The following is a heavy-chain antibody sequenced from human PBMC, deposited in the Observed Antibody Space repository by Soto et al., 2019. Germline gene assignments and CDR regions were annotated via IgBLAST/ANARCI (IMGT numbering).Heavy chain of an antibody. CDR2: IKQDGSEK. CDR3: ARDLRYSSGRLYYYYGMDV. Sequence: GGSLRLSCAASGFTFSSYWMSWVRQAPGKGLEWVANIKQDGSEKYYVDSVKGRFTISRDNAKNSLYLQMNSLRAEDTAVYYCARDLRYSSGRLYYYYGMDVWGQGTTVTVSS. V-gene: IGHV3-7*05. J-gene: IGHJ6*02. D-gene: IGHD6-19*01. CDR1: GFTFSSYW.